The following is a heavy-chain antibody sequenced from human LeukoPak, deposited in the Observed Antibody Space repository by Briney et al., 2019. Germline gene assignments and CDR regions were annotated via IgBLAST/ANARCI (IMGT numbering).Heavy chain of an antibody. Sequence: SETLSLTCAVYGGSLSASDWSWIRQPPGKGLEWIGQINHSGSTNYNPSLKSRVTISVDTSKNQLSLKLSSVTAADTAVYYCARGEFYYGSGSYCFDIWGQGTMVTVSS. CDR3: ARGEFYYGSGSYCFDI. J-gene: IGHJ3*02. V-gene: IGHV4-34*01. CDR2: INHSGST. CDR1: GGSLSASD. D-gene: IGHD3-10*01.